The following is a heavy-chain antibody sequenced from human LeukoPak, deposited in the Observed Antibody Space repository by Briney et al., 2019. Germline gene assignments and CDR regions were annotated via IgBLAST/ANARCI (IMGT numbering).Heavy chain of an antibody. CDR3: ARGEGIAAAGLLPFDY. J-gene: IGHJ4*02. CDR2: ISAYNGNT. Sequence: ASVKVSCKASGYTFTSYGISWVRQAPGPGLEWMGWISAYNGNTNYAQKLQGRVTMTTDTSTSTAYMELRSLRSDDTAVYYCARGEGIAAAGLLPFDYWGQGTLVTVSS. V-gene: IGHV1-18*01. CDR1: GYTFTSYG. D-gene: IGHD6-13*01.